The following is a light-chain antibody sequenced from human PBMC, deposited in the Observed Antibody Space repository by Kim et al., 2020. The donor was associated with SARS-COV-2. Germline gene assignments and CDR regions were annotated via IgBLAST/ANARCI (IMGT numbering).Light chain of an antibody. J-gene: IGLJ2*01. CDR3: AAWDDSLKAVI. CDR1: RSNIGKTT. CDR2: NNN. Sequence: GQRVTLSCSGSRSNIGKTTVNWYQHFPGTAPKLFISNNNQRPSGVPDRFSGSKSGTSASLAISGLQSEDEADYYCAAWDDSLKAVIFGGGTKLTVL. V-gene: IGLV1-44*01.